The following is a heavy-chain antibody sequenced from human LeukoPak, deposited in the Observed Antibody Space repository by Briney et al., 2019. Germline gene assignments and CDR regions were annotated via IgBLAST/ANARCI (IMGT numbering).Heavy chain of an antibody. D-gene: IGHD2/OR15-2a*01. V-gene: IGHV1-2*02. J-gene: IGHJ6*03. CDR3: ARDQREIFYYYYYMDV. Sequence: ASVKVSCKASGYTFTGYYMHWVRQAPGQGLEWMGWINPNSGGTNYAQKFQGRVTMTRDTSISTAYMELSRLRSDDTAVYYCARDQREIFYYYYYMDVWGKGTTVTV. CDR1: GYTFTGYY. CDR2: INPNSGGT.